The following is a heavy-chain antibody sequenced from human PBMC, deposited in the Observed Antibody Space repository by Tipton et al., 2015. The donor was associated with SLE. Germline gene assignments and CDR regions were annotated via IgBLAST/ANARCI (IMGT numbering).Heavy chain of an antibody. CDR2: IYHSGST. V-gene: IGHV4-4*02. J-gene: IGHJ4*02. Sequence: TLSLTCAVSGGSIRSSDWWSWVRQPPGKGLEWIGEIYHSGSTNHNPSLKSRVTISVDKSKNQFSLKVRSVTAADTALYYCAKDYNHANAEYNWGQGTLVIVSS. D-gene: IGHD5-24*01. CDR1: GGSIRSSDW. CDR3: AKDYNHANAEYN.